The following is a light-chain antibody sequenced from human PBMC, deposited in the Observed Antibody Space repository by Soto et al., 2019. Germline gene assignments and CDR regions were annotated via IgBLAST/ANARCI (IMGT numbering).Light chain of an antibody. CDR1: QSVSNNY. V-gene: IGKV3-11*01. J-gene: IGKJ1*01. CDR2: LAS. Sequence: TQSPGTLSLSPGDRATLACRASQSVSNNYVAWYQHKPGQAPRLLIYLASNRAAGVPARFSGSGSGTDFTLTISDVEPEDFAVYYCHQRQSWPRTFGQGTKVDIK. CDR3: HQRQSWPRT.